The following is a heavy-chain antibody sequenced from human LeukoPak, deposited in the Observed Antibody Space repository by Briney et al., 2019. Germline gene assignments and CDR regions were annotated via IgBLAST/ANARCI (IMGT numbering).Heavy chain of an antibody. V-gene: IGHV4-61*02. CDR1: GGSISSGSYY. CDR3: AREESGAAAGLVDY. J-gene: IGHJ4*02. D-gene: IGHD6-13*01. Sequence: PSETLSLTCTVSGGSISSGSYYWSWIRQPAGKGLEWIGRIYTSGSTNYNPSLKSRVTISVDTSKNQFSLKLSSVTAADTAVYYCAREESGAAAGLVDYWGQGTLVTVSS. CDR2: IYTSGST.